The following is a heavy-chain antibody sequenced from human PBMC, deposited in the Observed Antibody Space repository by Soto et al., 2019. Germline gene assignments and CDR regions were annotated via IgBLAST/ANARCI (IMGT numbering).Heavy chain of an antibody. Sequence: SETLSLTCTVSGGSISSYYWSWIRQPPGKGLEWIGYIYYSGSTNYNPSLKSRVTISVDTSKNQFSLKLSSVTAADTAVDYCARVLPTRGLAGYYYYYGMDVWGQGTTVTVSS. CDR3: ARVLPTRGLAGYYYYYGMDV. CDR1: GGSISSYY. J-gene: IGHJ6*02. CDR2: IYYSGST. V-gene: IGHV4-59*01. D-gene: IGHD2-15*01.